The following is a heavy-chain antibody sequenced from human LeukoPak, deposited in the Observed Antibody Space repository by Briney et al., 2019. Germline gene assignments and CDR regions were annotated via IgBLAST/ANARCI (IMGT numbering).Heavy chain of an antibody. CDR1: GGSISSYY. J-gene: IGHJ4*02. CDR3: ARDRGTWNDDGFDY. V-gene: IGHV4-4*07. Sequence: SKTLSLTCTVSGGSISSYYWSWIRQPAGKGLEWIGRIYTSGSTNYNPSLKSRVTMSVDTSKNQFSLKLSSVTAADTAVYYCARDRGTWNDDGFDYWGQGTLVTVSS. CDR2: IYTSGST. D-gene: IGHD1-1*01.